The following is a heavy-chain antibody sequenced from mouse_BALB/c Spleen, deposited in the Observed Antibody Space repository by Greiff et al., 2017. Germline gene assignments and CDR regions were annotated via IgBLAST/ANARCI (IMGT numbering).Heavy chain of an antibody. CDR2: ISDGGSYT. V-gene: IGHV5-4*02. J-gene: IGHJ3*01. CDR1: GFTFSDYY. D-gene: IGHD4-1*01. CDR3: ARDLTGTAWFAY. Sequence: EVQVVESGGGLVKPGGSLKLSCAASGFTFSDYYMYWVRQTPEKRLEWVATISDGGSYTYYPDSVKGRFTISRDNAKNNLYLQMSSLKSEDTAMYYCARDLTGTAWFAYWGQGTLVTVSA.